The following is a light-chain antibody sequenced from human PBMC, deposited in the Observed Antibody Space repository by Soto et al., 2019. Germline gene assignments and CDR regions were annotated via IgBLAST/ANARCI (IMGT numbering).Light chain of an antibody. CDR2: DAS. J-gene: IGKJ1*01. CDR1: QSVANY. V-gene: IGKV3-11*01. Sequence: EIVLTQFPATLSLSPGERATLSCRASQSVANYLAWYQQRPGQAPRLLISDASNRATGIPARFSGSGSGTEFTLTISSLQPDDFATYYCQQYNSYPWTFGQGTRWIS. CDR3: QQYNSYPWT.